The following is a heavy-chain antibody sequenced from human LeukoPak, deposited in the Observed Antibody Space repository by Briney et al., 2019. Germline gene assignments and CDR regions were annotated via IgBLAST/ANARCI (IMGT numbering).Heavy chain of an antibody. CDR2: IIPIFGTA. J-gene: IGHJ5*02. CDR1: GGTFSSYA. V-gene: IGHV1-69*13. D-gene: IGHD5-18*01. Sequence: SVKVSCKASGGTFSSYAISWVRQAPGQGLEWMGGIIPIFGTANYAQKFQGRVTITADESTSTAYMELSSLRSEDTAVHYCARSANTAMVRGTNSGLDWFDPWGQGTLVTVSS. CDR3: ARSANTAMVRGTNSGLDWFDP.